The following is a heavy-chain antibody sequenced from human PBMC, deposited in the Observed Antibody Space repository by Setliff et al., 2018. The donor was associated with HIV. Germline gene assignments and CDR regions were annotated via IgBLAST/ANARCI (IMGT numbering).Heavy chain of an antibody. V-gene: IGHV1-46*02. CDR1: GYTFNNYD. CDR2: INPSGGST. J-gene: IGHJ4*02. CDR3: ARGGSQWLVPDY. D-gene: IGHD6-19*01. Sequence: ASVKVSCKASGYTFNNYDINWVRQATGQGLEWMGIINPSGGSTSYAQKFQGRITMTRDTSTSTVYMELSSLRSEDTAVYYCARGGSQWLVPDYWGQGTLVTVSS.